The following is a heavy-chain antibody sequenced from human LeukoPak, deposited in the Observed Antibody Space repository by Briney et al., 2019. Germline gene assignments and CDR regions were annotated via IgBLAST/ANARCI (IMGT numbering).Heavy chain of an antibody. CDR3: AKDQESGGYSDH. V-gene: IGHV3-23*01. Sequence: GGSLRLSCAASGFIVSSNYMTWVRQAPGKGLEWVSVISGSGGTTFYADSVKGHFTISRDNSKNTLYLQMNSLRAEDTALYHCAKDQESGGYSDHWGQGTLVTVSS. CDR2: ISGSGGTT. D-gene: IGHD1-26*01. J-gene: IGHJ4*02. CDR1: GFIVSSNY.